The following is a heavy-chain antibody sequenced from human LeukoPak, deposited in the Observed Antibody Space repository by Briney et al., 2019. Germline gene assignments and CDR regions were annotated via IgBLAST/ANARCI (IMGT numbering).Heavy chain of an antibody. J-gene: IGHJ4*02. D-gene: IGHD2-2*01. Sequence: SVKVSCKASGGTFSSYAISWVRQAPGQGLEWMGGIIPIFGTANYAQKFQGRVAITADESTSTAYMELSSLRSEDTAVYYCARPYCSSTSCSNYFDYWGQGTLVTVSS. CDR2: IIPIFGTA. CDR3: ARPYCSSTSCSNYFDY. CDR1: GGTFSSYA. V-gene: IGHV1-69*13.